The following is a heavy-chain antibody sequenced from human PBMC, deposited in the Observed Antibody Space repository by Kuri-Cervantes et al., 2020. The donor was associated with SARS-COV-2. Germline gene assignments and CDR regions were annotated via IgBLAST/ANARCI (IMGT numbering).Heavy chain of an antibody. CDR3: ARDFGDL. D-gene: IGHD3-3*01. CDR2: ISSSSSYI. V-gene: IGHV3-21*05. Sequence: LSLTCAASGFTVSSNYMSWVRQAPGKGLEWVSYISSSSSYIYYADSVKGRFTISRDNAKNSLYLQMNSLRAEDTAVYYCARDFGDLWGQGTLVTVSS. J-gene: IGHJ5*02. CDR1: GFTVSSNY.